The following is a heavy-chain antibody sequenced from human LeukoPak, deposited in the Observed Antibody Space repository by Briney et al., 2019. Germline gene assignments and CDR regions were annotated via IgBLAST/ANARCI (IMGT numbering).Heavy chain of an antibody. V-gene: IGHV1-2*02. CDR1: GYTLTGYY. D-gene: IGHD3-9*01. Sequence: ASVKVSCKASGYTLTGYYMHWVRQAPGQGLEWMGWINPNSGGTNYAQKFQGRVTKTRDTSISTAYMELSSLRSEDTAVYYCARGLRSGYYFGWGQGTLVTVSS. J-gene: IGHJ4*02. CDR2: INPNSGGT. CDR3: ARGLRSGYYFG.